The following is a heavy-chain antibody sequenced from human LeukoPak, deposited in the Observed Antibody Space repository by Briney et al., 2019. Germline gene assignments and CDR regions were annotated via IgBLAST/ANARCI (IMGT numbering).Heavy chain of an antibody. Sequence: GGSLRLSCAASGFIFNSYAMSWVRQAPGKGLEWVSAISGSDGGTNYADSVKGRFTISRDNSKNTLYLQLNSLRAEDTAVYYCAKGSRGYFDWLLYFDYWGQGTLVTVSS. CDR3: AKGSRGYFDWLLYFDY. J-gene: IGHJ4*02. D-gene: IGHD3-9*01. CDR1: GFIFNSYA. V-gene: IGHV3-23*01. CDR2: ISGSDGGT.